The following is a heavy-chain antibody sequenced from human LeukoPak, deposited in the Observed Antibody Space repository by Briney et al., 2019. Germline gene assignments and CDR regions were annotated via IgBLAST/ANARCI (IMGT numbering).Heavy chain of an antibody. J-gene: IGHJ6*04. V-gene: IGHV1-46*01. CDR3: ARTQPTGNFIPAAVYGMDV. Sequence: ASVKVSCKASGYTFTSYYMHWERQAPGQGLEWMGIINPSGGSTGYAQKFQGRVTMTRDTSTSTVYMELSSLRSEDTAVYYCARTQPTGNFIPAAVYGMDVWGKGTTVTVSS. D-gene: IGHD6-25*01. CDR2: INPSGGST. CDR1: GYTFTSYY.